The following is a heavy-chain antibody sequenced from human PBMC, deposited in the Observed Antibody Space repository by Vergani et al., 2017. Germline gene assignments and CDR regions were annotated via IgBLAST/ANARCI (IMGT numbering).Heavy chain of an antibody. V-gene: IGHV1-69*01. CDR2: IIPIFGTA. Sequence: QVQLVQSGAEVKKPGSSVKVSCKASGGTFSSYAISWVRQAPGQGLEWMGGIIPIFGTANYAQKFQGRVTITADESTSTAYMELSSLRSEDTAVSYCASPRERGSSWYGDYYGMDVWGQGTTVTVSS. J-gene: IGHJ6*02. CDR3: ASPRERGSSWYGDYYGMDV. CDR1: GGTFSSYA. D-gene: IGHD6-13*01.